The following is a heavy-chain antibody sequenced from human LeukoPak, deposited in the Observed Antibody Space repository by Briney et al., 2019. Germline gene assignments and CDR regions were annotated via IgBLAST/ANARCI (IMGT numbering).Heavy chain of an antibody. D-gene: IGHD4-11*01. J-gene: IGHJ4*02. CDR3: ARGGPSYSNSFGGGYNY. V-gene: IGHV4-30-2*01. CDR1: GGSISSGGYY. Sequence: PSQTLSLTCAVSGGSISSGGYYWSWIRQPPGKGLEWIGEINHSGSTNYNPSLKSRVTISVDTSKNQFSLKLSSVTAADTAVYYCARGGPSYSNSFGGGYNYWGQGTLVTVSS. CDR2: INHSGST.